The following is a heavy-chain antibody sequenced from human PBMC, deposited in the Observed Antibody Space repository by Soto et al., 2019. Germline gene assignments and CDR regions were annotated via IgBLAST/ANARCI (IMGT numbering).Heavy chain of an antibody. CDR3: AKEPYSDYGGLAHY. D-gene: IGHD4-17*01. Sequence: PGGSLRLSCAASGFTISSYAMSWVRQAPGKGLEWVSGISGSGERTYYADSVKGRFTISRDNSKNTLYLQMNSLRAEDTAVYYCAKEPYSDYGGLAHYWGQGTLVTVSS. CDR2: ISGSGERT. J-gene: IGHJ4*02. CDR1: GFTISSYA. V-gene: IGHV3-23*01.